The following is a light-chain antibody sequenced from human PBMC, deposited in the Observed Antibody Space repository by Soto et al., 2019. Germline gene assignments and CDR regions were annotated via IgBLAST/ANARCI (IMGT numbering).Light chain of an antibody. J-gene: IGKJ1*01. CDR2: GAF. Sequence: EIVITQCPVTLSVSPGERDTLSCMASQSVSSNLAWYQQKPGQAPSLLIYGAFTRATGIPARFSGTGSGKEFTLTISSLQSEDFALYYCQPYNDWPLTVGPGTKVDIK. V-gene: IGKV3-15*01. CDR3: QPYNDWPLT. CDR1: QSVSSN.